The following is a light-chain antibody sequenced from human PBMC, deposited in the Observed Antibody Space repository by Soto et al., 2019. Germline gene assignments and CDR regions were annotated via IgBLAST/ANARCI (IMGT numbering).Light chain of an antibody. Sequence: QMTQSPSSLSASVGDTVTITCRASQAIGIYLAWFQQKPGKAPKSLIYRASSLASGAPSRISGAASTGSKEFTLTIKSLQPDDSATYCCQQYYYFPYTFGQGTRLEIK. CDR2: RAS. CDR3: QQYYYFPYT. J-gene: IGKJ2*01. V-gene: IGKV1-16*01. CDR1: QAIGIY.